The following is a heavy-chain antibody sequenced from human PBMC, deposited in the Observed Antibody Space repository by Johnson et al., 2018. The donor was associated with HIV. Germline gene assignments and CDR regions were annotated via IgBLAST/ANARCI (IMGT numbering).Heavy chain of an antibody. J-gene: IGHJ3*01. V-gene: IGHV3-7*01. D-gene: IGHD3-22*01. CDR3: ARGADYYLI. Sequence: VQLVESGGGLVRPGGSLRLSCAASGFSFRSYWMSWVRQAPGKGLEWVATIKQDGSETFYADSVKGRFIISRDNARNSVFLQMNSLRAEDTAVYYCARGADYYLIWGQGTMVTVSS. CDR1: GFSFRSYW. CDR2: IKQDGSET.